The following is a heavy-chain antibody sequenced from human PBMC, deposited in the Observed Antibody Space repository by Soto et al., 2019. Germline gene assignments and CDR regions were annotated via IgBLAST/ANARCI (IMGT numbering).Heavy chain of an antibody. J-gene: IGHJ6*02. CDR2: ISYDGNNT. Sequence: QVQLVESGGGVVQPGWSLRLSCAASGFSISDYGMEWVRQAPGEGLEWVALISYDGNNTYYADSVKGRFTISRDNSKDTLFLQMTGLRAEDTAVYYCAKGAGDRLSLGMDVWGQGTTVTVSS. CDR1: GFSISDYG. CDR3: AKGAGDRLSLGMDV. V-gene: IGHV3-30*18. D-gene: IGHD1-26*01.